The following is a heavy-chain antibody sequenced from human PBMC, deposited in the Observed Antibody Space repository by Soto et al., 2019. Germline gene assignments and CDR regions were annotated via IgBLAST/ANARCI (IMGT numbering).Heavy chain of an antibody. Sequence: GGSLRLSCAASGFTVSSNYMSWVRQAPGKGLEWVSVIYSGGSTYYADSVKGRFTISRDNSKNTLYLQMNSLRAEDTAVYYCARGSPITIFGANYYYMAVWGKGSTVTVSS. J-gene: IGHJ6*03. D-gene: IGHD3-3*01. CDR3: ARGSPITIFGANYYYMAV. CDR2: IYSGGST. CDR1: GFTVSSNY. V-gene: IGHV3-53*01.